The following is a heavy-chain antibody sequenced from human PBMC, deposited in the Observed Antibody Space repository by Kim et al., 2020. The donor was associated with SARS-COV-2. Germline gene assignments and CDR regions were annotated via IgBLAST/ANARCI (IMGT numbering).Heavy chain of an antibody. CDR1: GFTFDDYT. Sequence: GGSLRLSCAASGFTFDDYTMHWVRQAPGKGLEWVSLISWDGGSTYYADSVKGRFTISRDNSKNSLYLQMNSLRTEDTALYYCAKDMGRYDYVWGSYRFELDYWGQGTLVTVSS. CDR3: AKDMGRYDYVWGSYRFELDY. D-gene: IGHD3-16*02. V-gene: IGHV3-43*01. CDR2: ISWDGGST. J-gene: IGHJ4*02.